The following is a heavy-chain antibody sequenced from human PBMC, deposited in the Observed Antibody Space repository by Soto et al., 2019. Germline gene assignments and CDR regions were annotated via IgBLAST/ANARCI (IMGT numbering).Heavy chain of an antibody. J-gene: IGHJ4*02. CDR3: SKAERPPACFANFGY. CDR2: ISGSADST. CDR1: GFTFSSYA. Sequence: GGSLRLSCAASGFTFSSYAMSWVRQAPGKGLEWVSVISGSADSTYYADSVKGRFTISRDNSKNTLLLQMNSLRAEDTAVDYCSKAERPPACFANFGYWGQGTLVTVSS. D-gene: IGHD6-25*01. V-gene: IGHV3-23*01.